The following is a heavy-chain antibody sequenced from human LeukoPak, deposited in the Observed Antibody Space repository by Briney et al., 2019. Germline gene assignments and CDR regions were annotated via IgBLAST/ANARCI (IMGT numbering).Heavy chain of an antibody. J-gene: IGHJ4*02. CDR2: IRSKAHGGTT. CDR3: TRDPIAVAGTAIDY. CDR1: GFTFGDYA. D-gene: IGHD6-19*01. V-gene: IGHV3-49*04. Sequence: GSLRLSCTASGFTFGDYAMSWVRQAPGKGLEWVGFIRSKAHGGTTEYAASVKGRFTISRDDSKSIAYLQMNSLKTEDTAVYYCTRDPIAVAGTAIDYWGQGTLVTVSS.